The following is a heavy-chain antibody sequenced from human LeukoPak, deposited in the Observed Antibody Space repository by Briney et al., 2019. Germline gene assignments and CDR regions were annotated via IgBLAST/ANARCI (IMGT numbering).Heavy chain of an antibody. D-gene: IGHD1-26*01. V-gene: IGHV3-48*02. CDR2: ISSGSEII. Sequence: GGSLRLSCAASGFTFSTYNMNWVRQAPGKGLEWVSFISSGSEIIYYADPVKGRFTVSRDNAKNSLYLQMNSLRDEDTAVYYCARNPAGIGDYLGQGTLVTVSS. CDR1: GFTFSTYN. J-gene: IGHJ4*02. CDR3: ARNPAGIGDY.